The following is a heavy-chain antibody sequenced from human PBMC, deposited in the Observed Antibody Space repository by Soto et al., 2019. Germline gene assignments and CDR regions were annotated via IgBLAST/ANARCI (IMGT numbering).Heavy chain of an antibody. CDR2: IWYDGSNK. CDR3: AREYSSGWYGEFDP. V-gene: IGHV3-33*01. CDR1: GFTFSSYG. J-gene: IGHJ5*02. Sequence: GGSLRLSCAASGFTFSSYGMHWVRQAPGKGLEWVAVIWYDGSNKYYADSVKGRFTISRDNSENTLYLQMNSLRAEDTAVYYCAREYSSGWYGEFDPWGQGTLVTVSS. D-gene: IGHD6-19*01.